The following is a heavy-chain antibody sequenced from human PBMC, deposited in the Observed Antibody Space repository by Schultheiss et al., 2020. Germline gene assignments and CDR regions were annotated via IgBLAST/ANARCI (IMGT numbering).Heavy chain of an antibody. V-gene: IGHV3-33*01. J-gene: IGHJ6*02. D-gene: IGHD6-6*01. Sequence: GGSLRLSCAASGFTFSSYGMHWVRQAPGKGLEWVAVIWYDGSNKYYADSVQGRFTISRDNSKNMLYLQMNRLRAEDTAVYYCAGEKWQLGPAVDVWGQGTTVTV. CDR1: GFTFSSYG. CDR2: IWYDGSNK. CDR3: AGEKWQLGPAVDV.